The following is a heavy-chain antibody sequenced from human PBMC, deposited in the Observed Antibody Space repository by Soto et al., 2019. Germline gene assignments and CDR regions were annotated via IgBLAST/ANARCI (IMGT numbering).Heavy chain of an antibody. CDR2: INHSGST. Sequence: QVQLQQWGAGLLKPSETLSLTCAVYGGSFSGYYWSWIRQPPGKGLEWIGEINHSGSTNYNPSLTSCVTISVDTSENQFSLKRSSVTAADTAVYYCARVGPRYCSGGSCYSGGDYWGQGNRVTVSS. CDR1: GGSFSGYY. CDR3: ARVGPRYCSGGSCYSGGDY. V-gene: IGHV4-34*01. D-gene: IGHD2-15*01. J-gene: IGHJ4*02.